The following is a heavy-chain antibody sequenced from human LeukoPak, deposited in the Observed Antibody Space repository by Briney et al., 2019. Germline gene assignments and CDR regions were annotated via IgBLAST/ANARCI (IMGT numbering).Heavy chain of an antibody. V-gene: IGHV1-69*13. CDR3: ARDGGSGSFDY. CDR1: GGTFCSYA. D-gene: IGHD3-10*01. Sequence: ASVKVSCKASGGTFCSYAISWVRQAPGQGLEWMGGIIPIFGTANYAQKFQGRVTITADESTSTAYMELSSLRSEDTAVYYCARDGGSGSFDYWGQGTLVTVSS. J-gene: IGHJ4*02. CDR2: IIPIFGTA.